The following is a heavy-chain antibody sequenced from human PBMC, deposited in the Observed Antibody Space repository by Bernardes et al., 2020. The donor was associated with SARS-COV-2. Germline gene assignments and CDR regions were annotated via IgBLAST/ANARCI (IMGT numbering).Heavy chain of an antibody. D-gene: IGHD6-19*01. J-gene: IGHJ6*02. CDR2: IKSNIAGGTT. Sequence: GSLRLSCRASGFSFTDAWMNWVRQAPGKGLEWVGRIKSNIAGGTTDYAAPVKGRFTISRDESKNMVYLQMNSLKTEDTAVYYCATSVATYYYGLDVWGLGTTVTVSS. CDR3: ATSVATYYYGLDV. V-gene: IGHV3-15*01. CDR1: GFSFTDAW.